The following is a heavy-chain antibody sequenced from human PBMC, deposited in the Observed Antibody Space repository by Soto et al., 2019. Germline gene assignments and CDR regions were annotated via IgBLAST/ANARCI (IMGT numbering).Heavy chain of an antibody. CDR2: INAGNGNT. V-gene: IGHV1-3*01. Sequence: ASVTVSCKASGYTFTSYAMHWVRQAPGQRLEWMGWINAGNGNTKYSQKFEGRVTITRGTSASTAYMELSSTRSEDTAVYYCARGGPYTARPPRYYFDSWGQGTLVTVSS. J-gene: IGHJ4*02. CDR1: GYTFTSYA. CDR3: ARGGPYTARPPRYYFDS. D-gene: IGHD2-2*02.